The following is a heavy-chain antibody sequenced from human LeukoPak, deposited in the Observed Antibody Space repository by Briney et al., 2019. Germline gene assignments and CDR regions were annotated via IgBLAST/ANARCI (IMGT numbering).Heavy chain of an antibody. J-gene: IGHJ4*02. Sequence: GGSLRLSCAASGFTFSSYSMNWVRQAPGKGLEWVSSISSSSSYIYYADSVKGRFTISSDNAKSSLYLQMNSLRAEDTAVYYCARELGWRDGYNYVGYWGQGTLVTVSS. CDR3: ARELGWRDGYNYVGY. CDR1: GFTFSSYS. D-gene: IGHD5-24*01. CDR2: ISSSSSYI. V-gene: IGHV3-21*01.